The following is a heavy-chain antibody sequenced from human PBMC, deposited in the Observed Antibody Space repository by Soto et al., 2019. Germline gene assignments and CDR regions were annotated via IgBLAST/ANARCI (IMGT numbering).Heavy chain of an antibody. Sequence: VASVKVSCKASGYTFIGFHLHWVRQAPGQGLEWVGWINPKSGATYYAQKFQGRVTMTRDTSISTAYMELSRLRSDDTAVYYCARSQSDIVVVVAATFDPWGQGTLVTVSS. CDR3: ARSQSDIVVVVAATFDP. V-gene: IGHV1-2*02. J-gene: IGHJ5*02. CDR2: INPKSGAT. D-gene: IGHD2-15*01. CDR1: GYTFIGFH.